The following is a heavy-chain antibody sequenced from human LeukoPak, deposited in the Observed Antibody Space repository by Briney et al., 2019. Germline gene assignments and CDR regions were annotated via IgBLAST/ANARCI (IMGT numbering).Heavy chain of an antibody. Sequence: PSETLSLTCTVSGGSISSSIYYWGWIRQPPGKGLEWIGSIYYSGSTHYNPSLKSRVTISVDTSNNQFSLKLSYVTAADTAVYYCARGRLNIAARRYYYYYMDVWGKGTTVTVSS. D-gene: IGHD6-6*01. V-gene: IGHV4-39*01. J-gene: IGHJ6*03. CDR1: GGSISSSIYY. CDR2: IYYSGST. CDR3: ARGRLNIAARRYYYYYMDV.